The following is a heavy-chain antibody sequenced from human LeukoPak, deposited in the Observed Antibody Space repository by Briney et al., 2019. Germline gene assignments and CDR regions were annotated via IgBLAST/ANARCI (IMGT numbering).Heavy chain of an antibody. D-gene: IGHD2-15*01. CDR3: AKDNKVVGYYYYYMDV. CDR1: GVTFDDYA. Sequence: GGSLRLSCAASGVTFDDYAMHWVRQAPGKGLGCVSGISWNSGSIGYADSVKGRFTISRDNAKNSLYLQMNSLRAEDTALYYCAKDNKVVGYYYYYMDVWGKGTTVTVSS. J-gene: IGHJ6*03. V-gene: IGHV3-9*01. CDR2: ISWNSGSI.